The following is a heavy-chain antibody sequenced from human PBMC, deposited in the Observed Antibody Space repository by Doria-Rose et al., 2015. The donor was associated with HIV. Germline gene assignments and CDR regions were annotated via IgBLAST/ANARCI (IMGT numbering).Heavy chain of an antibody. D-gene: IGHD6-13*01. CDR3: ARIKSSRWYHKYYFDF. CDR2: IFSDDGR. V-gene: IGHV2-26*01. J-gene: IGHJ4*02. CDR1: GVSLSSPGMG. Sequence: QVTLKESGPVLVKPKETLTLTCTVSGVSLSSPGMGVSWIRQPPGKALEWLANIFSDDGRSYKTSLKSRLTISRGTSKSQVVLTMTDMDPVDTATYYCARIKSSRWYHKYYFDFWGQGTLVIVSA.